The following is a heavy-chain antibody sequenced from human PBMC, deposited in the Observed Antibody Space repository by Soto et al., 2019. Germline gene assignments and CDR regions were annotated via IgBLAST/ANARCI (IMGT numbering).Heavy chain of an antibody. CDR3: ARXWYSSSSLYYYYYGMDV. D-gene: IGHD6-6*01. Sequence: SETLSLTCAVYGGSFSSYYWGWIRQPPGKGLEWIGSIYYSGSTYYNPSLKSRVTISVDTSKNQFSLKLSSVTAADTAVYYCARXWYSSSSLYYYYYGMDVWGPGTTVTVSS. CDR2: IYYSGST. V-gene: IGHV4-39*01. J-gene: IGHJ6*02. CDR1: GGSFSSYY.